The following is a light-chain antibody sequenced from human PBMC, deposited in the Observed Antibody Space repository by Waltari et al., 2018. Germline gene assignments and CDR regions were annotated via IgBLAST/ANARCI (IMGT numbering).Light chain of an antibody. CDR3: QTWGTGIRV. Sequence: QLVLTQSPSASASLRASIRLTCTLSSAHSSYALAWHQQQPEKGPRYLMKVNSDGSHSKGDGIPDRFSGSSSGAERYLTISSLQSEDEADYYCQTWGTGIRVFGGGTKLTVL. CDR2: VNSDGSH. CDR1: SAHSSYA. J-gene: IGLJ3*02. V-gene: IGLV4-69*01.